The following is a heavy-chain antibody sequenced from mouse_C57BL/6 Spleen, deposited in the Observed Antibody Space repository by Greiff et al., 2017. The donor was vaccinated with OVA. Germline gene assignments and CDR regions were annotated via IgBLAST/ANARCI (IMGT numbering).Heavy chain of an antibody. J-gene: IGHJ1*03. V-gene: IGHV1-15*01. CDR3: TRRGYFDV. CDR1: GYTFTDYE. CDR2: IDPETGGT. Sequence: VQLQESGAELVRPGASVTLSCKASGYTFTDYEMHWVKQTPVHGLEWIGAIDPETGGTAYNQKFKGKAILTADKSSSTAYMELRSLTSEDSAVYYCTRRGYFDVWGTGTTVTVSS.